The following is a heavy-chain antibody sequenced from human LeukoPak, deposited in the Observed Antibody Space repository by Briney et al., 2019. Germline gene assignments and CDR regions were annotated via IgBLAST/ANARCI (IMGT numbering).Heavy chain of an antibody. CDR1: GFTFSTYW. Sequence: GGSLRLSCAASGFTFSTYWMTWVRQAPGKGLEWVANIKQDGSKKNYVDSVKGRFTISRDNAKNSLYLQMNSLRAEDTAVYYCATPPDFYDSSGYHQGGDWGQGTLVTVSS. D-gene: IGHD3-22*01. CDR3: ATPPDFYDSSGYHQGGD. CDR2: IKQDGSKK. J-gene: IGHJ4*02. V-gene: IGHV3-7*03.